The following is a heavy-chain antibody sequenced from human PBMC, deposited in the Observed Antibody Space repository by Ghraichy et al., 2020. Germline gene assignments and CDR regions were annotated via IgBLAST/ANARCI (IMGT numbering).Heavy chain of an antibody. V-gene: IGHV4-39*01. J-gene: IGHJ4*02. Sequence: ETLSLTCTVSGGSISSSSYYWGWIRQPPGKGLEWIGSIYYSGSTYYNPSLKSRVTISVDTSKNQFSLKLSSVTAADTAVYYCARGGYCSGGSCYSATPPAFDYWGQGTLVTVSS. CDR3: ARGGYCSGGSCYSATPPAFDY. D-gene: IGHD2-15*01. CDR2: IYYSGST. CDR1: GGSISSSSYY.